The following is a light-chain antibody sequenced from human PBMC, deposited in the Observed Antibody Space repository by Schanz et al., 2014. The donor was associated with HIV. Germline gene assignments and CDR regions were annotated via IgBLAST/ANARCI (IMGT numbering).Light chain of an antibody. CDR2: EVS. J-gene: IGLJ2*01. CDR3: AAWDVNLNGPV. Sequence: QSVLTQPPSASGSPGQSVTISCTGTSSDVGGYNYVSWYQQHPGKAPKLMIYEVSERPSGVPDRFSGSKSGNTASLTVSGLQAEDEADYYCAAWDVNLNGPVFGGGTKVTVL. V-gene: IGLV2-8*01. CDR1: SSDVGGYNY.